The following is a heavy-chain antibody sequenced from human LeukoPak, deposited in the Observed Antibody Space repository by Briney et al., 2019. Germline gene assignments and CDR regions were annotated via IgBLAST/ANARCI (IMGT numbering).Heavy chain of an antibody. Sequence: GESLKISCKGSGYSFTKYWIGWVRQVPGKGLEWMGIIYPDDSDTRYSPSFQGQVTISADKSISTAYLQWSSLKASDTAMYYCARLRSHLWFGDYDYWGRGTLVTVSS. CDR2: IYPDDSDT. CDR1: GYSFTKYW. V-gene: IGHV5-51*01. CDR3: ARLRSHLWFGDYDY. J-gene: IGHJ4*02. D-gene: IGHD3-10*01.